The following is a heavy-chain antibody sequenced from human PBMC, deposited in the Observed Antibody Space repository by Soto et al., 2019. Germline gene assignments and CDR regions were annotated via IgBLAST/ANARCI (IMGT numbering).Heavy chain of an antibody. CDR2: INPSADST. Sequence: QVQLVQSGAEVKKPGASVKVSCKASGYTFISYYMHWVRQAPGQGLEWMGIINPSADSTSYAQKFQGKFTMTRDTSTSTLYLELTSLKSDATAVYYCARPGLYSSSSRGMDVWGQGTTVTVSS. CDR1: GYTFISYY. D-gene: IGHD6-6*01. CDR3: ARPGLYSSSSRGMDV. J-gene: IGHJ6*02. V-gene: IGHV1-46*01.